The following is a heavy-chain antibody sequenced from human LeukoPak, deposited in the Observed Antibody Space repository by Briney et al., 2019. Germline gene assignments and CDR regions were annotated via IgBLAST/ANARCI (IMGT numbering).Heavy chain of an antibody. CDR3: ARDTGYGDYVLGWYFDL. Sequence: SETLSLTCTVSGGYIRSTSYYWSWIRQHPGKGLEWIGYIYYSGSTYYNPSLKSRVTISVDTSKNQFSLKLSSVTAADTAVYYCARDTGYGDYVLGWYFDLWGRGTLVTVSS. CDR1: GGYIRSTSYY. J-gene: IGHJ2*01. V-gene: IGHV4-31*03. D-gene: IGHD4-17*01. CDR2: IYYSGST.